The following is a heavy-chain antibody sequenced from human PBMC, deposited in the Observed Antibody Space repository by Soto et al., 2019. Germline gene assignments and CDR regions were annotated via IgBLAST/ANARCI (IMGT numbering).Heavy chain of an antibody. V-gene: IGHV4-4*07. J-gene: IGHJ4*02. CDR3: AICPLCGEECYFAF. D-gene: IGHD2-21*01. CDR1: GDSISRHY. CDR2: IYNSGLI. Sequence: PSETLSLTCSVFGDSISRHYWSWIRQPAGKGLEYIGRIYNSGLINYNPSLESRVSMSVDPSKNQISLKLTSATAADTAIYYCAICPLCGEECYFAFWSQGTLVTVSS.